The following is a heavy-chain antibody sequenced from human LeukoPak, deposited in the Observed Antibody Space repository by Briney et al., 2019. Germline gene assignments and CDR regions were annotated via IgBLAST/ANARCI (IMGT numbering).Heavy chain of an antibody. CDR2: IYSGGST. J-gene: IGHJ4*02. D-gene: IGHD6-19*01. Sequence: GGSLRLSCAASGFTVSSNYMSWVRQAPGKGLEWVSVIYSGGSTYYADSVTGRFTISRDNSKNTLYLQMNSLRAEDTAVYYCARDLTAVAGPYFDYWGQGTLVTVSS. V-gene: IGHV3-66*01. CDR3: ARDLTAVAGPYFDY. CDR1: GFTVSSNY.